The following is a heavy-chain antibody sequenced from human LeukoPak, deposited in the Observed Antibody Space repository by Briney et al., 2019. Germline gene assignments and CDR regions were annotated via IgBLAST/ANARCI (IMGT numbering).Heavy chain of an antibody. D-gene: IGHD1-1*01. J-gene: IGHJ6*03. CDR2: ISSSSSYI. V-gene: IGHV3-21*01. CDR1: RFTFSSYS. Sequence: GGSLRLSCAASRFTFSSYSMNWVRQAPGKGLEWVSSISSSSSYIYYADSVKGRFTISRDNAQNSLYLQMNSLRVEDTAIYYCARDPYNGAYSEGYYYYYMDVWGKGTTVTVSS. CDR3: ARDPYNGAYSEGYYYYYMDV.